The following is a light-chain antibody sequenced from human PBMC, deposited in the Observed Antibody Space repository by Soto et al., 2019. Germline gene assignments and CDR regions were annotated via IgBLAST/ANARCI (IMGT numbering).Light chain of an antibody. J-gene: IGKJ3*01. CDR1: HVVSSSY. CDR2: TAS. V-gene: IGKV3D-20*02. CDR3: QHRNNRPFS. Sequence: EIVLTQSPGTLSLSPGERATLSCRASHVVSSSYLAWYQHKPGQAPRLVIYTASSRATGIPDRFSGSGSGTDFTLTISSLEPEDFAVYYCQHRNNRPFSFGPGTKVDIK.